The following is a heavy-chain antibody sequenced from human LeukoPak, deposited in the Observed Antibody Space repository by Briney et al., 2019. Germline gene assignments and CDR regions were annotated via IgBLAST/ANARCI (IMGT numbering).Heavy chain of an antibody. Sequence: SETLSLTCTVSGGSISSYYWSWIRQPPGKGLEWIGYIYYSGSTNYNPSLKSRVTISVDTSKNQFSLKLSSVTAADTAVYYCASALGYCSGCFDYWGQGTLVTVSS. CDR3: ASALGYCSGCFDY. CDR1: GGSISSYY. V-gene: IGHV4-59*01. CDR2: IYYSGST. J-gene: IGHJ4*02. D-gene: IGHD2-15*01.